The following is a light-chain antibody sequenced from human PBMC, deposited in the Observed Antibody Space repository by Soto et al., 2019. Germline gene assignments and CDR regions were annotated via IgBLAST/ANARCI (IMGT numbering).Light chain of an antibody. CDR2: GAS. CDR1: QSVSSDF. CDR3: QQYGSSLYT. V-gene: IGKV3-20*01. Sequence: EIVLMQSPGTLSLSPGERATLSCRASQSVSSDFLAWYQQKPGQAPRLLIYGASSRAPGIPDRFSGSGSGTDLTLTISRLEPEDFALYYCQQYGSSLYTFGQGTKLEIK. J-gene: IGKJ2*01.